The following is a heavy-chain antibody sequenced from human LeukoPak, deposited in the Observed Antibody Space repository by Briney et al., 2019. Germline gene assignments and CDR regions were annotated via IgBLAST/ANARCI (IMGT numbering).Heavy chain of an antibody. J-gene: IGHJ4*02. V-gene: IGHV4-34*01. CDR2: INHSGST. CDR1: GGSFSGYY. Sequence: SETLSLTCAVYGGSFSGYYWSWIRQPPGKGLEWIGEINHSGSTNYNPSLKSRVTISVDTSKNQFSLKLSSVTAADTAVYYCARRWYSSSWYPLYYFDYWGQGTLVTVSS. D-gene: IGHD6-13*01. CDR3: ARRWYSSSWYPLYYFDY.